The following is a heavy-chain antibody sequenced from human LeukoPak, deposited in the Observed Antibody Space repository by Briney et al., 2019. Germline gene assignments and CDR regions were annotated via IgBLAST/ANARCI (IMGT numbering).Heavy chain of an antibody. CDR1: GFTFSSYD. D-gene: IGHD1-26*01. V-gene: IGHV3-13*01. Sequence: GGSLRLSCAASGFTFSSYDMHWVRQATGKGLEWVSAIGTAGDTYYPGSVKGRFTISREDARNLLFLQMNSLRAGDTAVYYCVRVRVGSGAFDIWGQGTMVTVSS. CDR3: VRVRVGSGAFDI. J-gene: IGHJ3*02. CDR2: IGTAGDT.